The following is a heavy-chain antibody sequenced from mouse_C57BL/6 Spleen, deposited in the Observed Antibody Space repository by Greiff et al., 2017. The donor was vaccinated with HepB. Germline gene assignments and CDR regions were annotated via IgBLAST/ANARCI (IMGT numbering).Heavy chain of an antibody. CDR3: ARGPLITTVVAGPFAY. J-gene: IGHJ3*01. D-gene: IGHD1-1*01. V-gene: IGHV5-4*03. Sequence: DVMLVESGGGLVKPGGSLKLSCAASGFTFSSYAMSWVRQTPEKRLEWVATISDGGSYTYYPDNVKGRFTISRDNAKNNLYLQMSHLKSEDTAMYYCARGPLITTVVAGPFAYWGQGTLVTVSA. CDR2: ISDGGSYT. CDR1: GFTFSSYA.